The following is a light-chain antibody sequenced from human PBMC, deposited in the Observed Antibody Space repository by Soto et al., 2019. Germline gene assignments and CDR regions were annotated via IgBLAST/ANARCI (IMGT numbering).Light chain of an antibody. J-gene: IGKJ1*01. CDR2: DAS. CDR3: QQYDNIPRT. V-gene: IGKV1-33*01. CDR1: QEISNY. Sequence: DIQMTQSPSSLSASVGDRVTITCQASQEISNYLNWYQRKAGKAPKLLIYDASNLETGVPSRFSGSGSGTDFTFTISSLQPEDIATYYCQQYDNIPRTFGQGTKVEIK.